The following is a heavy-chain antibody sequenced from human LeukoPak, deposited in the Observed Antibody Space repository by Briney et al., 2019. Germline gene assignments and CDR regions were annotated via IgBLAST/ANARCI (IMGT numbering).Heavy chain of an antibody. CDR3: ARGYSSWSEMINYYYYYYMDV. J-gene: IGHJ6*03. D-gene: IGHD6-13*01. Sequence: SETLSLTCTVSGGSISSYYWSWIRQPPGKGLEWIGYIYTSGSTNYNPSLKSRVTISVDTSKNQFSLKLSSVTAADTAVYYCARGYSSWSEMINYYYYYYMDVWGKGTTVTVSS. CDR2: IYTSGST. CDR1: GGSISSYY. V-gene: IGHV4-4*09.